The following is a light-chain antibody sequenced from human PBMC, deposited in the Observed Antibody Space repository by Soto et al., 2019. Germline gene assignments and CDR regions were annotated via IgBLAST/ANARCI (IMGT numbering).Light chain of an antibody. V-gene: IGKV1-27*01. CDR3: KKYNTAPLT. CDR2: ATS. Sequence: DVQMTQSPSSLSAFVGDRVTITCRARQGIAPYLAWFQQKPGKVPKLLIYATSTLQSGVPSRFSGSGSGTDFTLTITSLQPEDVATYYCKKYNTAPLTFGGGTKVDI. J-gene: IGKJ4*01. CDR1: QGIAPY.